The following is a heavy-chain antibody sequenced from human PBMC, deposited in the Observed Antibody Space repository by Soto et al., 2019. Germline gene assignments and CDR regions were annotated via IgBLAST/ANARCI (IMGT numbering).Heavy chain of an antibody. V-gene: IGHV1-18*01. Sequence: GAPAKVSSKASRYTFTSYGISWVRHAPGKGREWMGWISAYNGNTNYAQKLQGRVTMTTDTSTSTAYMELRSLRSDDTAVYYCARGMDIARFDYWGQGTLVTVS. CDR3: ARGMDIARFDY. CDR2: ISAYNGNT. D-gene: IGHD2-2*03. J-gene: IGHJ4*02. CDR1: RYTFTSYG.